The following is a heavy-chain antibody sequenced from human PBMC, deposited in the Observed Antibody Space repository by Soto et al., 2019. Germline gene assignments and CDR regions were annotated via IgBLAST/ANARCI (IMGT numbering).Heavy chain of an antibody. D-gene: IGHD4-17*01. CDR2: ISWKSANI. CDR1: GFTFDDYA. Sequence: EVQLVESGGGLVQPGRSLRLSCAASGFTFDDYAIHWVRQTPGKGLEGVAGISWKSANIGYADSVKGRFTISRDNAKNSVYLQMNGLRAEDTALYYCAKDLSYGDYTCHFDYWGRGTLVTVSS. V-gene: IGHV3-9*01. J-gene: IGHJ4*02. CDR3: AKDLSYGDYTCHFDY.